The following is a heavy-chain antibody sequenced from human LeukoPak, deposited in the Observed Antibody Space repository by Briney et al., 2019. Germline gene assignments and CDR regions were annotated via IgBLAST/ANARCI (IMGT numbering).Heavy chain of an antibody. J-gene: IGHJ4*02. V-gene: IGHV4-61*02. CDR2: IYASGTT. Sequence: SETLSLTCSVSGDSISGTSSFWSWIRQPAGKGLEWIGRIYASGTTNYNPSLKSRVTISVDTSKNQFSLKLSSVTAADTAVYYCAKVTVWKGFDYWGQGTLVTVSS. CDR1: GDSISGTSSF. D-gene: IGHD3-16*01. CDR3: AKVTVWKGFDY.